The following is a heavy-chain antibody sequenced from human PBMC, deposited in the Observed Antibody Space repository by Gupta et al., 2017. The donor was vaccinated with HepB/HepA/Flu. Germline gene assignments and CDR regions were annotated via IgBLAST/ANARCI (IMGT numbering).Heavy chain of an antibody. V-gene: IGHV3-23*01. D-gene: IGHD6-19*01. CDR2: ISGSGVST. J-gene: IGHJ4*02. Sequence: EVQLLESGGGLVQPGGSLRLSCAASGFTFSSYAMSCVRQAPGKGLEWVSAISGSGVSTYYADAVKGRFTISRDNSKNTLYLQMNSLRAEDTAVYYCARSQGLIAVAAGSDYWGQGTLVTVSS. CDR3: ARSQGLIAVAAGSDY. CDR1: GFTFSSYA.